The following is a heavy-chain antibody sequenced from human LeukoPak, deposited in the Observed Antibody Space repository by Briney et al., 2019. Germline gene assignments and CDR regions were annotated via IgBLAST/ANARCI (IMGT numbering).Heavy chain of an antibody. CDR2: ISGSGGST. V-gene: IGHV3-23*01. D-gene: IGHD2-2*01. J-gene: IGHJ4*02. CDR1: GFTFSSYA. CDR3: ARYCSSTSCYAFGY. Sequence: GGSLRLSCAASGFTFSSYAMSWVRQAPGKGLEWVSAISGSGGSTYYADSVKGRFTISRDNSKNTLYLQMNSLRAEDTAVYYCARYCSSTSCYAFGYWGQGTLVTVSS.